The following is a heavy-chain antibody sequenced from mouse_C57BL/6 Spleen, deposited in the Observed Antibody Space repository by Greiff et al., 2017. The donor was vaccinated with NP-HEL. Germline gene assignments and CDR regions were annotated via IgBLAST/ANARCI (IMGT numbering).Heavy chain of an antibody. CDR1: GYAFSSSW. CDR3: SRRELGEGFFDY. J-gene: IGHJ2*01. CDR2: IYPGDGDT. Sequence: VQLQQSGPELVKPGASVKISCKASGYAFSSSWMNWVKQRPGKGLEWIGRIYPGDGDTNYNGKFKGKATLTADKSSSTAYMQLSSLTSEDSAVYFCSRRELGEGFFDYWGQGTTLTVSS. V-gene: IGHV1-82*01. D-gene: IGHD4-1*01.